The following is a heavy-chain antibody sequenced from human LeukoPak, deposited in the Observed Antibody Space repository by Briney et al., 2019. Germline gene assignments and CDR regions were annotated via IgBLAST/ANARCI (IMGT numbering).Heavy chain of an antibody. CDR3: ARDPGRDGYNQDY. D-gene: IGHD5-24*01. V-gene: IGHV1-18*01. J-gene: IGHJ4*02. CDR1: G. CDR2: ISAYNGNT. Sequence: GIXWVRQAPGQGLEWMGWISAYNGNTNYAQKLQGRVTMTTDTSTSTAYMELRSLRSDDTAVYYCARDPGRDGYNQDYWGQGALVTVSS.